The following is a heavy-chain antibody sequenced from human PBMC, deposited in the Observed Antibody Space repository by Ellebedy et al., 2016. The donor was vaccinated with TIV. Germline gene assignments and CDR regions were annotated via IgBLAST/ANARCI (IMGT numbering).Heavy chain of an antibody. Sequence: GESLKISCTVSGFTFGDYAMTWFRQAPGKGLEWVGFIRSKASGGTREYAASVKGRFTISRDDSKSIAYLQMNSLKTEDTAVYYCTRGPDTYYDILTGYFRYYYMDVWGKGTTVTVSS. CDR1: GFTFGDYA. CDR3: TRGPDTYYDILTGYFRYYYMDV. CDR2: IRSKASGGTR. J-gene: IGHJ6*03. D-gene: IGHD3-9*01. V-gene: IGHV3-49*03.